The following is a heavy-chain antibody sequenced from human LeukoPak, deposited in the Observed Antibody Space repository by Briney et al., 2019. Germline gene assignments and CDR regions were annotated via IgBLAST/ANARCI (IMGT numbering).Heavy chain of an antibody. CDR2: MNPNSGGT. V-gene: IGHV1-2*02. CDR1: GYTFTSYD. CDR3: ARDLPDNYDFWSGSMPHYYYYGMDV. J-gene: IGHJ6*02. Sequence: GASVKVSCKASGYTFTSYDINWVRQATGQGLEWMGWMNPNSGGTNYAQKFQGRVTMTRDTSISTAYMELSRLRSDDTAVYYCARDLPDNYDFWSGSMPHYYYYGMDVWGQGTTVTVSS. D-gene: IGHD3-3*01.